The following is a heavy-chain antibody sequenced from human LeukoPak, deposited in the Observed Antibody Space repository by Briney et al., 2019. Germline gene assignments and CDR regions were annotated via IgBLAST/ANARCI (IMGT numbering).Heavy chain of an antibody. CDR3: AKDRVGGKPFDY. CDR1: GFTFSSYA. J-gene: IGHJ4*02. D-gene: IGHD1-26*01. Sequence: GGSLRLSCATSGFTFSSYAMSWVRQAPGKGLEWVSAISGGGGSTYYADSVKGRFTISRDNSKNTLYLQMNSLRAEDTAVYYGAKDRVGGKPFDYWGQGTLVTVSS. V-gene: IGHV3-23*01. CDR2: ISGGGGST.